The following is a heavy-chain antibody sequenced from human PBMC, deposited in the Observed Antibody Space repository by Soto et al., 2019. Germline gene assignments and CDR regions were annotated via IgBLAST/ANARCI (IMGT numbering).Heavy chain of an antibody. CDR1: GYTFTSYH. Sequence: ASVKVSCKASGYTFTSYHIDWVRQAPGQGLEWMGKISPSGDRTWYAQKYRGRVTMTRDTSTSTDYMELSSLRFGDTAVYYCARDGGNYGDDDHWGQGTLVTVS. J-gene: IGHJ4*02. CDR3: ARDGGNYGDDDH. CDR2: ISPSGDRT. D-gene: IGHD4-17*01. V-gene: IGHV1-46*01.